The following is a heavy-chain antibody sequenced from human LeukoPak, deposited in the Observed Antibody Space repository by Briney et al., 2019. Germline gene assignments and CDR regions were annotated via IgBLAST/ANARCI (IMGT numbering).Heavy chain of an antibody. Sequence: GGSLRLSCAASGFTFSDYYMSWIRQAPGKGLEWVAYITSSGSAIYYADAVRGRFTISRDNARNSVFLQMDGLRAEDTAIYYCATDIVATSGDYWGQGTLVIVSS. J-gene: IGHJ4*02. CDR2: ITSSGSAI. CDR1: GFTFSDYY. V-gene: IGHV3-11*01. CDR3: ATDIVATSGDY. D-gene: IGHD5-12*01.